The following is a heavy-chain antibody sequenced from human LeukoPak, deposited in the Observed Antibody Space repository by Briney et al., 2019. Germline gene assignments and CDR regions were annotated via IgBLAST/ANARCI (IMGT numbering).Heavy chain of an antibody. CDR2: IWYDVSNK. CDR1: GFTFSSDG. CDR3: ARGLYDFWSGYPHVLGY. D-gene: IGHD3-3*01. J-gene: IGHJ4*02. V-gene: IGHV3-33*01. Sequence: GGSLRLSCAASGFTFSSDGMHWVRQAPGKGLGWGAGIWYDVSNKYYADSVKGRFTISRDNSKNTLYLQMNSLRAEDTAVYYCARGLYDFWSGYPHVLGYWGQGTLVTVSS.